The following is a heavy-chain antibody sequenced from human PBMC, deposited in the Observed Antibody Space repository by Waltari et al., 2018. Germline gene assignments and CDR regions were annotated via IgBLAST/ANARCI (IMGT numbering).Heavy chain of an antibody. CDR1: NVMFSNYA. Sequence: QVQLVQSGAEVKRPGVSVRVSCRTSNVMFSNYAFSWVRQAPGQGLEWMGRSIPGLDTCKYAKKVWGRLTITADESTSTAYMELSSVRSEDTAVYYWARVKLGGTGAYYYYYGMDVWGQGTTVTVSS. CDR2: SIPGLDTC. J-gene: IGHJ6*02. V-gene: IGHV1-69*15. CDR3: ARVKLGGTGAYYYYYGMDV. D-gene: IGHD2-15*01.